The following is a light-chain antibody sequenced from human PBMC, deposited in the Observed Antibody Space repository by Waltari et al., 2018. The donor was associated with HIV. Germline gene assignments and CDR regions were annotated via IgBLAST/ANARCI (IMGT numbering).Light chain of an antibody. CDR3: AAWDDSLSVYV. J-gene: IGLJ1*01. V-gene: IGLV1-44*01. CDR1: NPNLGSTT. Sequence: QSVLTQPPSASGTPGQRVTSPCSGSNPNLGSTTVTWYQQLPGTAPKLLIYGNSQRPSGVPDRFSGSKSGTSASLAISGLQSDDEAHYYCAAWDDSLSVYVFATGTKVTVL. CDR2: GNS.